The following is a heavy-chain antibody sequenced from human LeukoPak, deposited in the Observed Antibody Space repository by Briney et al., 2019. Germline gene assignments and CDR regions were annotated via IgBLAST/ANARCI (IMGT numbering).Heavy chain of an antibody. CDR1: GFTVSSYF. CDR3: ARLRIGVAGISLEHAFDV. D-gene: IGHD6-19*01. CDR2: INEDGGEK. Sequence: GGSLRLSCTASGFTVSSYFMSWVRQAPGKGLEWVANINEDGGEKFYVDSVKGRFTVSRDNAKSSLYIQLNSLRAEDTAVYFCARLRIGVAGISLEHAFDVWGHGIMVAVSS. J-gene: IGHJ3*01. V-gene: IGHV3-7*01.